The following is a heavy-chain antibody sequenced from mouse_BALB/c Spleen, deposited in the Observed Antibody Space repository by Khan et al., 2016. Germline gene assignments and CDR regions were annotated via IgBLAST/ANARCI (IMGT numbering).Heavy chain of an antibody. J-gene: IGHJ1*01. D-gene: IGHD1-1*01. Sequence: EVELVESGGGLVQPGGSLKLSCATSGFTFSDYYMYWVRQTPEKRLEWVAYISNGGDNTYYPDTVKGRFTISRDNAKNILYLQMSRLKSEDTAMYYCARHLRNYGSPWYIDVWGEGTTVTVSS. V-gene: IGHV5-12*02. CDR2: ISNGGDNT. CDR1: GFTFSDYY. CDR3: ARHLRNYGSPWYIDV.